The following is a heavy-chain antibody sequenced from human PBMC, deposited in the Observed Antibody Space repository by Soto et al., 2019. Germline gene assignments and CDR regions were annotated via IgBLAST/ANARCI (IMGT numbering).Heavy chain of an antibody. CDR2: INAGNGTT. CDR3: ARDTAPSDV. Sequence: QVQLVQSGAEVKKPGASVKVSCKASGYTFTSYAMHWVRQAPGQRREWMGWINAGNGTTKYSQKFQGRVTITRDTSASTAYMELSSRRSEDTAVYYSARDTAPSDVWGQGTTVTVSS. D-gene: IGHD4-17*01. V-gene: IGHV1-3*01. J-gene: IGHJ6*02. CDR1: GYTFTSYA.